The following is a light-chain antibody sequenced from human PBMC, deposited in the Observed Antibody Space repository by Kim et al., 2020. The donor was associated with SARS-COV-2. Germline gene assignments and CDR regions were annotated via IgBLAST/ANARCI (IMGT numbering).Light chain of an antibody. Sequence: DIVMTQSPLSLPVTPGEPASISCRSSQSLLYSNGKNYLSWYLQKPGQSPQLLIYLGSNRASGVPDRFSGSGSGTDFTLEISRVEAEDVGVYYCMQGIQIAITFGGGTKVDIK. V-gene: IGKV2-28*01. CDR1: QSLLYSNGKNY. CDR3: MQGIQIAIT. CDR2: LGS. J-gene: IGKJ4*01.